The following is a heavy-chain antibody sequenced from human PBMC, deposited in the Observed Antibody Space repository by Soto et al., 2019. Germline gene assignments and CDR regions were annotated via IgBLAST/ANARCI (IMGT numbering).Heavy chain of an antibody. CDR2: IYYSVSS. CDR3: ARGRTRDAFDI. Sequence: QVQLQESGPGLVKPSQTLSLTCTVSGGSISSGGYYWSWIRQHPGKGLEWIGYIYYSVSSYYNPSLKSRVTISVDTSKNQFSLKLSSVTAADTAVYYCARGRTRDAFDIWGQGTMVTVSS. CDR1: GGSISSGGYY. D-gene: IGHD1-7*01. J-gene: IGHJ3*02. V-gene: IGHV4-31*03.